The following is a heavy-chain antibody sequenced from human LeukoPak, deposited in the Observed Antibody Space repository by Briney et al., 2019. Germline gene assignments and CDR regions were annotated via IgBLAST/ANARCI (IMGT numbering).Heavy chain of an antibody. J-gene: IGHJ4*02. CDR1: GFTFSNYG. D-gene: IGHD1-1*01. V-gene: IGHV3-23*01. CDR2: ISDSGGKT. Sequence: GGSLRLSCAASGFTFSNYGMNWVRQAPGKGLEWVSVISDSGGKTHYADSVKGRFTISRDNSKNTLYLQMNSLRLEDTAVYYCATRPGYRAFDYWGQGTLVTVAS. CDR3: ATRPGYRAFDY.